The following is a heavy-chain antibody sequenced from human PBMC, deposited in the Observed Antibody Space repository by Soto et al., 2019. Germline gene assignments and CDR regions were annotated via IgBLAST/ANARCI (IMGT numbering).Heavy chain of an antibody. V-gene: IGHV1-69*05. CDR3: ARHGNGDDY. CDR1: GGNFSSYA. J-gene: IGHJ4*02. D-gene: IGHD2-8*01. Sequence: SVKVSYQASGGNFSSYAISWVRQAPGQGLKWMGGIIPIFGTANYAQKLQGRVTMTTDTSTNTAYMELRSLRSDDTAVYYCARHGNGDDYWGQGTLVTVSS. CDR2: IIPIFGTA.